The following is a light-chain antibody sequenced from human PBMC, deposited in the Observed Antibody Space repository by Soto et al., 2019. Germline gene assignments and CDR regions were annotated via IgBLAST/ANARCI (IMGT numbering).Light chain of an antibody. CDR3: GADHGSGSNFVWV. CDR2: VGTGGIVG. J-gene: IGLJ2*01. CDR1: SGYSNYK. V-gene: IGLV9-49*01. Sequence: QLVLTQPPSASASLGASVTLTCTLSSGYSNYKVDWYQQRPGKGPRFVMRVGTGGIVGSKGDGIPDRFSVLGSGPNRYLTIKNIQEEDESDYHCGADHGSGSNFVWVFGGGTKVTVL.